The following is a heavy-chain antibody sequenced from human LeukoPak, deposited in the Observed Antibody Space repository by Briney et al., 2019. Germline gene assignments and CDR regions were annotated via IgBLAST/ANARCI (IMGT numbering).Heavy chain of an antibody. CDR1: GGSIISSSFY. V-gene: IGHV4-39*01. Sequence: SSETLSLTCSVFGGSIISSSFYWGWIRQPPGKGLEWIGSIYYSGSTYYNPSLKSRVTISVDTSKNQFFLKLSSVTAPDTAMYYCARRGRGLNWFDPWGQGTLVTVSS. CDR2: IYYSGST. J-gene: IGHJ5*02. CDR3: ARRGRGLNWFDP. D-gene: IGHD3-16*01.